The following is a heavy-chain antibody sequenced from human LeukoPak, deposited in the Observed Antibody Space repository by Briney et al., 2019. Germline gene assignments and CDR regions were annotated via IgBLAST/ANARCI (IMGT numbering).Heavy chain of an antibody. CDR2: ISSSSTI. D-gene: IGHD6-6*01. J-gene: IGHJ4*02. V-gene: IGHV3-48*04. Sequence: GGSLRLSCAASGFTFSSYSMNWVRQAPGKGLEWVSYISSSSTIYYADSVKGRFTISRDNAKNSLYLQMNSLRAEDTAVYYCARDSSYGHFDYWGQGTLVTVSS. CDR3: ARDSSYGHFDY. CDR1: GFTFSSYS.